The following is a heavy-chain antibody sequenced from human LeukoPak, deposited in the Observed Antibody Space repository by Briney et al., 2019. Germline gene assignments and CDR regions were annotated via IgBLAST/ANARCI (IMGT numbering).Heavy chain of an antibody. D-gene: IGHD2-15*01. Sequence: GGSLRLSCAASGLIFSNYWMTWVRQAPGKGLEWVANIKEDGSETYYVDSVKGRFTISRDNDKNTLYLQMNSLRAEGTAVYYCAREGQDLDHWGQGTLVSVST. CDR1: GLIFSNYW. V-gene: IGHV3-7*01. J-gene: IGHJ4*02. CDR3: AREGQDLDH. CDR2: IKEDGSET.